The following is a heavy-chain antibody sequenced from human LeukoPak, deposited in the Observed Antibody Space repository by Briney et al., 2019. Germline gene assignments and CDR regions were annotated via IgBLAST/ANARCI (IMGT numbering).Heavy chain of an antibody. V-gene: IGHV4-4*07. D-gene: IGHD2-15*01. CDR3: ARHELVVAATLGGWFDP. CDR2: IYTSGST. CDR1: GGSISSYY. Sequence: SETLSLTCTVSGGSISSYYWSWIRQPAGKGLEWIGRIYTSGSTNYNPSLKSRVTISVDTSKNQFSLKLSSVTAADTAVYYCARHELVVAATLGGWFDPWGQGTLVTVSS. J-gene: IGHJ5*02.